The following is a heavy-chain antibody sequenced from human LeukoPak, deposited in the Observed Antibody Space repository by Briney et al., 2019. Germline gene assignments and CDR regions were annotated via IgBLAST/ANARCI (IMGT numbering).Heavy chain of an antibody. CDR1: GGSISIGGYS. Sequence: PSQTLSLTCAVSGGSISIGGYSWSWIRQPPGKGLEWIVYIYHSGSTYYNPSLKSRGTISVDRSKNQFSLKLSSVTAGDTAVYYCARESRMVRGINWFDPWGQGTLVTVSS. V-gene: IGHV4-30-2*01. CDR3: ARESRMVRGINWFDP. J-gene: IGHJ5*02. CDR2: IYHSGST. D-gene: IGHD3-10*01.